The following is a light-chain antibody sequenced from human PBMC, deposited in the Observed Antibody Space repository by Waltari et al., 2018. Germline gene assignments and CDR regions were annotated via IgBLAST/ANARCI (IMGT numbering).Light chain of an antibody. CDR2: GNGDGSH. J-gene: IGLJ3*02. Sequence: QLLLTQSPSAPAPLGASVKLTCTLTSGPISTIIAWLTRPPGKGSRYLMRGNGDGSHGKGDEMPERFSGSSAWAERYLTLANLQSDAEADYYCRAGGHGTWVFGGGTKLTVL. CDR1: SGPISTI. CDR3: RAGGHGTWV. V-gene: IGLV4-69*01.